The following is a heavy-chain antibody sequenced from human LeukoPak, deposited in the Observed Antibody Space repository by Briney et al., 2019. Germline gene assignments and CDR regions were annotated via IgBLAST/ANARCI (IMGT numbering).Heavy chain of an antibody. Sequence: PSETLSLTCSVSGGSISTYYWNWIRQPPGKGLEWIGYKTYSGITNYNPSLKSRITISIDTSKNQFSLKLSSVTAADTAVYYWARSGDSHVYYFDYWGQGTPVTVSS. CDR2: KTYSGIT. J-gene: IGHJ4*02. CDR3: ARSGDSHVYYFDY. D-gene: IGHD1-26*01. V-gene: IGHV4-59*08. CDR1: GGSISTYY.